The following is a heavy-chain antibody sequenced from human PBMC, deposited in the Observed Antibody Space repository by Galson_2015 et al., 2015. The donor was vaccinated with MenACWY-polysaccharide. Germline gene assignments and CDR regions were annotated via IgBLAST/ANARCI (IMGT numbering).Heavy chain of an antibody. Sequence: SLRLSCAASGFVFSNYEMNWVRQAPGKGLEWLSYISSGDTTVYYADSVKGRFTISRDNAKNSLYLQMNSLRAEDTAVYYCARNAWGVYGSESYPDYWGQGTLVTVSS. CDR1: GFVFSNYE. V-gene: IGHV3-48*03. J-gene: IGHJ4*02. CDR3: ARNAWGVYGSESYPDY. D-gene: IGHD3-10*01. CDR2: ISSGDTTV.